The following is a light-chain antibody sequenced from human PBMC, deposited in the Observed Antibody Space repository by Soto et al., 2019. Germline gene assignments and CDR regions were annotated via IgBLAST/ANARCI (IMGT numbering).Light chain of an antibody. CDR1: QSISSW. J-gene: IGKJ1*01. CDR2: KAS. Sequence: DIQLTQSPSTLSASVGDRVTITCRASQSISSWLAWYQQKPGKAPSVLIYKASSLESGVPSRFSGSGSGTEITLTISSLQPDDFATYYCQQYNSYPTFGQGTKVDIK. CDR3: QQYNSYPT. V-gene: IGKV1-5*03.